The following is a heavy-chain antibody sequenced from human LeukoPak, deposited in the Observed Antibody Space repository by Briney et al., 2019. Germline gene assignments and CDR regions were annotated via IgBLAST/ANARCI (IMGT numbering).Heavy chain of an antibody. J-gene: IGHJ4*02. CDR2: INTNTGNP. V-gene: IGHV7-4-1*02. Sequence: ASVNVSCKASGYTFTSYAMNWVRQAPGQGLEWMGWINTNTGNPTYAQGFTGRFVFSLDTSVSTAYLQISSLKAEDTAVYYCARAYDYVWGSYRAPFDYWGQGTLVTVSS. D-gene: IGHD3-16*02. CDR3: ARAYDYVWGSYRAPFDY. CDR1: GYTFTSYA.